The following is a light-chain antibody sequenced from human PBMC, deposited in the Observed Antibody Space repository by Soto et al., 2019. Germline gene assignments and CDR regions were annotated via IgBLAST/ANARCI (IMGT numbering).Light chain of an antibody. Sequence: QSVLTQPPSVSEAPGQRVTISCTGSSSNIGAGYEAHWYQQVPGTAPKLLIYENNNRPSGVPDRFSGSKSGTSASLAITGLQAEDEAEYYCQTWGTGIPVFGGGTQLTVL. J-gene: IGLJ7*01. CDR1: SSNIGAGYE. V-gene: IGLV1-40*01. CDR3: QTWGTGIPV. CDR2: ENN.